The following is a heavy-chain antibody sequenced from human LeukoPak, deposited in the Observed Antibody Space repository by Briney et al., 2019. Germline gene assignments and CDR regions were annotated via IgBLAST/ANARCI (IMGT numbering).Heavy chain of an antibody. D-gene: IGHD3-22*01. J-gene: IGHJ4*02. CDR1: GGTFSSYA. V-gene: IGHV1-18*01. CDR3: ARATYYYDSSGYYYGYFDY. CDR2: ISAYNGNT. Sequence: ASVKVSCKASGGTFSSYAISWVRQAPGQELEWMGWISAYNGNTNYAQKLQGRVTMTTDTSTSTAYMELRSLRSDDTAVYYCARATYYYDSSGYYYGYFDYWGQGTLVTVSS.